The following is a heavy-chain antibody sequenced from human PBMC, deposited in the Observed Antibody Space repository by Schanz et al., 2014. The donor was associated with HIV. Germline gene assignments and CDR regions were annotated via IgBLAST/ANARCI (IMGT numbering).Heavy chain of an antibody. J-gene: IGHJ6*02. CDR1: GGTLSNYA. Sequence: QVQLVQSGAEVKKTGSPVKVSCKAFGGTLSNYAISWVRQAPGQGLEWLGLIMPKFGTENYAQKFQGRVTITADKSTRTAYMELSSLRFEDTAVYYCASHGEGITMIVVVNGGYYGMDVWGQGTTVTVSS. V-gene: IGHV1-69*06. CDR3: ASHGEGITMIVVVNGGYYGMDV. CDR2: IMPKFGTE. D-gene: IGHD3-22*01.